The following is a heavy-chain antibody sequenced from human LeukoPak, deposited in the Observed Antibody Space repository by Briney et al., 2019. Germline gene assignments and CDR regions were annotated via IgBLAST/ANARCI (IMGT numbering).Heavy chain of an antibody. J-gene: IGHJ4*02. Sequence: ASVKVSCKASGYTFTSYDINWVRQATGQGLEWVGWMNPNSGNTGYAQKFQGRVTITRNTSISTAYMELSSLRSGDTAVYYCARGYDSSGYYYLDYWGQGALVTVSS. CDR1: GYTFTSYD. D-gene: IGHD3-22*01. CDR2: MNPNSGNT. V-gene: IGHV1-8*03. CDR3: ARGYDSSGYYYLDY.